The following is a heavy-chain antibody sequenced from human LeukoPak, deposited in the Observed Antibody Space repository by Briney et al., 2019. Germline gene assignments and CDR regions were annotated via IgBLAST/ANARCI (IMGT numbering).Heavy chain of an antibody. CDR1: GFTFSSYA. D-gene: IGHD2-21*01. Sequence: GGSLRLSCAASGFTFSSYAMHWVRQAPGKGLEYVSAISSNGGSTYYANSVKGRFTISRDNSKNTLYLQMGSLRAEDMAVYYCARPVIPGDAFDIWGQGTMVTVSS. V-gene: IGHV3-64*01. CDR2: ISSNGGST. J-gene: IGHJ3*02. CDR3: ARPVIPGDAFDI.